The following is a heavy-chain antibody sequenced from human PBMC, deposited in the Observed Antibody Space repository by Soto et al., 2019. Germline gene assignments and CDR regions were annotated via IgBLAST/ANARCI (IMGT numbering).Heavy chain of an antibody. CDR1: GGTFRNYA. CDR3: ARDVGPMTIFGEALSGYFDF. D-gene: IGHD3-3*01. Sequence: QVQLVQSGAEVKKPGSSVKVSCKASGGTFRNYAFSWVRQAPGQGLEWMGEVIPIFGTTPYAQKFQGRVTITADESTNTAYMELSSLRSEDTAVYYCARDVGPMTIFGEALSGYFDFWGQGTLVTVSS. J-gene: IGHJ4*02. CDR2: VIPIFGTT. V-gene: IGHV1-69*01.